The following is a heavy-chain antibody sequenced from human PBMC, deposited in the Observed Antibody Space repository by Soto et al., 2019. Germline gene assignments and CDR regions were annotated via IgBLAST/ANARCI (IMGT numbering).Heavy chain of an antibody. J-gene: IGHJ6*02. V-gene: IGHV3-21*01. D-gene: IGHD1-26*01. CDR3: AKEVGRSYYGMDV. Sequence: EAQLVESGGGPVKPGGSLRLSCAASGFTFNSYTMNWVRQAPGKGLEWVSSITSSGSYIYYADSVKGRVTISRDNAKNSLYLQKESPRAEDTAVYYCAKEVGRSYYGMDVWGQGTTVTVSS. CDR2: ITSSGSYI. CDR1: GFTFNSYT.